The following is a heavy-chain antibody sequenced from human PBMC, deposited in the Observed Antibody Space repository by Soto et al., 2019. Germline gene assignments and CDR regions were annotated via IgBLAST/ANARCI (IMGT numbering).Heavy chain of an antibody. CDR2: LYSGGST. Sequence: GGSLRLSCTASGFTVSSDYMSWVRQAPGKGLEWVSVLYSGGSTYYADSVKGRFTISRDNPMNTLYLQMNSLRAEDTAVYYCARDRGAGAGYFDYWGQGTLVTVSS. V-gene: IGHV3-66*01. CDR1: GFTVSSDY. CDR3: ARDRGAGAGYFDY. D-gene: IGHD3-10*01. J-gene: IGHJ4*02.